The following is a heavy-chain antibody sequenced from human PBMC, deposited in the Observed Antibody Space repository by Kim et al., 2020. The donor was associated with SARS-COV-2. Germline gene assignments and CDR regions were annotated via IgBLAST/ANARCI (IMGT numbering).Heavy chain of an antibody. J-gene: IGHJ6*02. D-gene: IGHD2-2*01. Sequence: GRFTISRDNSENTLYLQMNSLRAEDTAVYYCARGGPAAPIGYYDYYGMDVWGQGTTVTVSS. CDR3: ARGGPAAPIGYYDYYGMDV. V-gene: IGHV3-53*01.